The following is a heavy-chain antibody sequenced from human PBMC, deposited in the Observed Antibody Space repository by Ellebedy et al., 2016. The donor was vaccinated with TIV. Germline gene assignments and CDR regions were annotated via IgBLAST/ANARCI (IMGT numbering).Heavy chain of an antibody. CDR1: GGSISSYY. J-gene: IGHJ4*02. V-gene: IGHV4-34*01. D-gene: IGHD5-18*01. CDR3: ARGVPGYSYGTDY. Sequence: SETLSLXXTVSGGSISSYYWSWIRQPPGKGLEWIGEINHSGSTNYNPSLKSRVTISVDTSKNQFSLKLSSVTAADTAVYYCARGVPGYSYGTDYWGQGTLVTVSS. CDR2: INHSGST.